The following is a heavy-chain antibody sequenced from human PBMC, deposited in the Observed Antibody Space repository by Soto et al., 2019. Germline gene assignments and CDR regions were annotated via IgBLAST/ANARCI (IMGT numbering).Heavy chain of an antibody. J-gene: IGHJ4*02. CDR3: VREASPSGLHLDH. D-gene: IGHD6-6*01. Sequence: EVQLLESGGHLVQPGGSLRLSCAASGFIFSNYAMSWVRQAPGKGLEWVSFISGSGSSTYYADSVKGRFTISRGNSKNTLYLQMNSLRDEDAAVYYCVREASPSGLHLDHWGRGTLVTVSS. CDR2: ISGSGSST. CDR1: GFIFSNYA. V-gene: IGHV3-23*01.